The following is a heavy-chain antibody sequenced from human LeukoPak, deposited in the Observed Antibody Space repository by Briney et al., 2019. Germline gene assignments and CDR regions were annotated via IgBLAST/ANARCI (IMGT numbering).Heavy chain of an antibody. D-gene: IGHD1-26*01. J-gene: IGHJ5*02. V-gene: IGHV3-11*01. CDR2: ISGSGTTV. CDR1: GFTFSDFY. Sequence: PGGSLRLSCAASGFTFSDFYMSWIRQAPGKGLEWVSDISGSGTTVDYSDSVKGRFTISRDNVRNSLFLQMNSLRAEDTAVYFCARERCRGSYSPWGQGTLVTVSS. CDR3: ARERCRGSYSP.